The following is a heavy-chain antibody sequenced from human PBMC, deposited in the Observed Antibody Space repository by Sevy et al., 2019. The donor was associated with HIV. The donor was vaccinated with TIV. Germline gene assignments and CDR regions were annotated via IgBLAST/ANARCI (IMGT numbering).Heavy chain of an antibody. V-gene: IGHV1-24*01. J-gene: IGHJ4*02. D-gene: IGHD3-22*01. CDR3: ATTKDYYESSGSPFDY. Sequence: ASVKVSCKVSGSTLTQLSIHWVRQAPGKGLEWMGSFDPEDGETVYAQRFQGRATMTGDTSTDTAYMRLSSLRSEDTAVYYCATTKDYYESSGSPFDYWGQGTLVTVSS. CDR2: FDPEDGET. CDR1: GSTLTQLS.